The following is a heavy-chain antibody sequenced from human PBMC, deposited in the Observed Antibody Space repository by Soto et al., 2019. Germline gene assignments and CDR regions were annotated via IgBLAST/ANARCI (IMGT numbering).Heavy chain of an antibody. CDR3: ASGYDFWSGYYRPPRAPHFDC. CDR1: GGTFSSYA. V-gene: IGHV1-69*13. D-gene: IGHD3-3*01. Sequence: SVKVSCKASGGTFSSYAISWVRQAPGQGLEWMGGIIPIFGTANYAQKFQGRVTITADESTSTAYMELSSLRSEDTAVYYCASGYDFWSGYYRPPRAPHFDCWGQGTLDTVSS. CDR2: IIPIFGTA. J-gene: IGHJ4*02.